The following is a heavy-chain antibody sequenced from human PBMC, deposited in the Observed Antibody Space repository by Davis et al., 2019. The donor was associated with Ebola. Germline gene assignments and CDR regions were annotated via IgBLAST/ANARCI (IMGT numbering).Heavy chain of an antibody. CDR1: GFTFDDYT. V-gene: IGHV3-43*01. CDR3: ATPYSSSWLVDP. CDR2: ISWDGGST. J-gene: IGHJ5*02. Sequence: GESLKISCAASGFTFDDYTMHWVRQAPGKGLEWVSLISWDGGSTYYADSVKGRFTISRDNAKNSLYLQMNSLRAEDTAVYYCATPYSSSWLVDPWGQGTLVTVSS. D-gene: IGHD6-13*01.